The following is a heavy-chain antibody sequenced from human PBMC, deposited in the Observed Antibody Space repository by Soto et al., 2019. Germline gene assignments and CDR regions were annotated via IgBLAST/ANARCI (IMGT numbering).Heavy chain of an antibody. Sequence: QAQLVQSGAEVKKPGASVKVSCKASKYTFSNYYIHWVRQAPGQGLEWMGIINPNGGSTSYARQFLGRVNMTRDSSTSAVYMEVSRLRSEDTAVYYCARLRFVGSYGLDLWGQGTTVTVSS. V-gene: IGHV1-46*01. CDR3: ARLRFVGSYGLDL. CDR1: KYTFSNYY. J-gene: IGHJ6*02. CDR2: INPNGGST. D-gene: IGHD3-16*01.